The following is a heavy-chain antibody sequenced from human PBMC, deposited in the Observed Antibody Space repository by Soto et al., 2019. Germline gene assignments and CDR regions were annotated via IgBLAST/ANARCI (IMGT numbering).Heavy chain of an antibody. D-gene: IGHD2-2*01. CDR1: GGSISSGGYY. Sequence: SETLSLTCTVSGGSISSGGYYWSWIRQHPGKGLEWIGYIYYSGSTYYNPSLKSRVTISVDTSKNQFSLKPSSVTAADTAVYYCASAAINDYYYGMDVWGQGTTVTVSS. J-gene: IGHJ6*02. CDR2: IYYSGST. V-gene: IGHV4-31*03. CDR3: ASAAINDYYYGMDV.